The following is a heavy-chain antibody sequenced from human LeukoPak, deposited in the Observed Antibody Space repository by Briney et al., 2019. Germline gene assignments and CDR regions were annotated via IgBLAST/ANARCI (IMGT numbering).Heavy chain of an antibody. J-gene: IGHJ3*02. CDR1: GGTFSSYA. CDR2: VIPIFGTA. D-gene: IGHD3-22*01. CDR3: ASSVVVITTGNAFDI. Sequence: VASVKVSCKASGGTFSSYAISWVRQAPGQGLEWMGGVIPIFGTANYAQKFQGRVTITADESTSIAYMELSSLRSEDTAVYYCASSVVVITTGNAFDIWGQGTMVTVSS. V-gene: IGHV1-69*13.